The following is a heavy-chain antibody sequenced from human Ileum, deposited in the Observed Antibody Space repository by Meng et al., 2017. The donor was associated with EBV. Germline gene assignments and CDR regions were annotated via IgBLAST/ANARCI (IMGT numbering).Heavy chain of an antibody. V-gene: IGHV2-5*01. D-gene: IGHD6-13*01. Sequence: TWKLSAPPVGKPTQPLPRTCTFSGVPPSTSGVGVGWIRQPPGKALEWLAMIYGQGDKHYSPSLTSRLTITKDTSKNQVVLTMTNMDSVDTATYYCALRPRQLLRGWFDSWGQGALVTVSS. J-gene: IGHJ5*01. CDR1: GVPPSTSGVG. CDR3: ALRPRQLLRGWFDS. CDR2: IYGQGDK.